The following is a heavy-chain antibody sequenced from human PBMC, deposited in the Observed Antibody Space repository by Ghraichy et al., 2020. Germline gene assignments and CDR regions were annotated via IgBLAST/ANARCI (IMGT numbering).Heavy chain of an antibody. J-gene: IGHJ6*02. CDR3: AKDIRATDFYAMDV. CDR2: IGWNRVNI. Sequence: GGSLRLSCVASGFTFDDFAIHWVRQTPGKGLEWVSGIGWNRVNIIYADSVRGRFTISRDNAKNSVYLQMNNLRVEDTALYYCAKDIRATDFYAMDVWGQGTTVTVSS. V-gene: IGHV3-9*01. D-gene: IGHD5-12*01. CDR1: GFTFDDFA.